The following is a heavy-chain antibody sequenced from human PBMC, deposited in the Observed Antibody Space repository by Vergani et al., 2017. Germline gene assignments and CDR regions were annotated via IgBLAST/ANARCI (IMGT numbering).Heavy chain of an antibody. CDR3: AKGIPVLLWFGDVDY. V-gene: IGHV3-7*03. J-gene: IGHJ4*02. D-gene: IGHD3-10*01. CDR2: IKQDGSEK. Sequence: EVQLVESGGGLVQPGGSLRLSCAASGFTFSSYWMSWVRQAPGKGLEWVANIKQDGSEKYYVDSVKGRFTISRDNAKNSLYLQMNSLRAEDTAVYYCAKGIPVLLWFGDVDYWGQGTLVTVSS. CDR1: GFTFSSYW.